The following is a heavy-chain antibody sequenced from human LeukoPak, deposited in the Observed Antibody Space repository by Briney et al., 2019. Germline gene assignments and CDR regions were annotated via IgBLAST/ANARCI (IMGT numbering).Heavy chain of an antibody. Sequence: SETLSLTCTVSGGSISSGDYHWSWIRQPPGKGLEWIGYIYYSGSTYYNPSLKSRVTISVDTSKNQFSLKLSSVTAADTAVYYCARQLWFGESTMWFDPWGQGTLVTVSS. CDR2: IYYSGST. J-gene: IGHJ5*02. D-gene: IGHD3-10*01. CDR3: ARQLWFGESTMWFDP. V-gene: IGHV4-30-4*01. CDR1: GGSISSGDYH.